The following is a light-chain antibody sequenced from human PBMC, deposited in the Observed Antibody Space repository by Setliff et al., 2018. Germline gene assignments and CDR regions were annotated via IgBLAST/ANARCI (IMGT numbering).Light chain of an antibody. V-gene: IGLV2-14*03. CDR1: NNDVGAYNY. J-gene: IGLJ1*01. CDR2: DVS. Sequence: SVLTQPASVSGSPGQSVTISCTGTNNDVGAYNYVSWYQQHPGKAPKFMIYDVSKRSSGVSNRFSGSKSGNTASLTISGLQAEDEADYYCSSYSSSNIPFVFGTGTKVTVL. CDR3: SSYSSSNIPFV.